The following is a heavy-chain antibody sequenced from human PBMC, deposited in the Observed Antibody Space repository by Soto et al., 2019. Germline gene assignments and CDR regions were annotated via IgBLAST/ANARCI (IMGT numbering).Heavy chain of an antibody. CDR3: ARGPIGYAAMVTNYFDY. V-gene: IGHV3-30-3*01. D-gene: IGHD5-18*01. Sequence: QVQLVESGGGVVQPGRSLRLSCAASGFTFSNYAIHWVRQSQGKGLEWVALLSYDGNNIHYADSVKGRFTVSRDNSKNTLFLQMNSLRAEDTALYYCARGPIGYAAMVTNYFDYWGQGTLVTVSS. CDR2: LSYDGNNI. CDR1: GFTFSNYA. J-gene: IGHJ4*02.